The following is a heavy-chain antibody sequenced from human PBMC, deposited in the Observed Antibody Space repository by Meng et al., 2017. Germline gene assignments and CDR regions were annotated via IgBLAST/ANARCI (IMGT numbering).Heavy chain of an antibody. CDR3: ATAHPYGSGSYYSSYYFDY. D-gene: IGHD3-10*01. CDR2: FDPEDGET. V-gene: IGHV1-24*01. Sequence: QVPPTQSGAEVQKAGASVKVSWKVSGYNLTELAMHWVRQAPGKGLEWMGGFDPEDGETIYAQKFQGRVTMTEDTSTDTAYMELSSLRSEDTAVYYCATAHPYGSGSYYSSYYFDYWGQGTLVTVSS. J-gene: IGHJ4*02. CDR1: GYNLTELA.